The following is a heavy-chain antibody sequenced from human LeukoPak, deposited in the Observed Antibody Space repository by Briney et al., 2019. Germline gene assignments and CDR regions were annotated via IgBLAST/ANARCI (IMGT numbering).Heavy chain of an antibody. J-gene: IGHJ4*02. D-gene: IGHD3-22*01. CDR3: ASSNYYDSSGLDY. CDR2: IYYSGST. CDR1: GGSISSYY. V-gene: IGHV4-59*01. Sequence: SETLSLTCTVSGGSISSYYWSWIRQSPGKGLEWIGYIYYSGSTNYNPSLKSRVTISVDTSKNQFSLKLSSVTAADTAVYYCASSNYYDSSGLDYWGQGTLVTVSS.